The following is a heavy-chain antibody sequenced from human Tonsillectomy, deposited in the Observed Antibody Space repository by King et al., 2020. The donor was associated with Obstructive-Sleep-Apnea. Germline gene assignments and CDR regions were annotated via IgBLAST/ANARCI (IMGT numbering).Heavy chain of an antibody. CDR3: ARDPNVRDIVLMVYAIPGGFDY. J-gene: IGHJ4*02. D-gene: IGHD2-8*01. CDR1: GFTFSSYA. Sequence: VQLVESGGGVVQPGRSLRLSCAASGFTFSSYAMHWVRQAPGKGLEGVAVISYDGSNKYYADSVKGRFTISRDNSKNTLYLQMNSLRAEDTAVYYCARDPNVRDIVLMVYAIPGGFDYWGQGTLVTVSS. V-gene: IGHV3-30*04. CDR2: ISYDGSNK.